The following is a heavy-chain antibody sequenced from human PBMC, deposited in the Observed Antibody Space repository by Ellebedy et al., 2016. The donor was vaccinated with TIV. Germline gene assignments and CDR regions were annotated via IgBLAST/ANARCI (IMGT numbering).Heavy chain of an antibody. CDR2: IYYSGST. D-gene: IGHD3-3*01. Sequence: SETLSLTCTVSGGSVNINSYYWSWIRQPPGKGLEWIGYIYYSGSTNYNPSLKSRLTISVDTSKNQFSLKLSSVTAADTAMYFCARVTLFGVVNYWGQGTLVTVSS. CDR1: GGSVNINSYY. J-gene: IGHJ4*02. V-gene: IGHV4-61*01. CDR3: ARVTLFGVVNY.